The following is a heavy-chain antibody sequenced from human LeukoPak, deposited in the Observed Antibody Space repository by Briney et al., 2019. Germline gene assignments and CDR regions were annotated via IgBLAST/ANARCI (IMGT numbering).Heavy chain of an antibody. D-gene: IGHD1-26*01. CDR2: IKSKTDGGTT. J-gene: IGHJ6*02. Sequence: GGSLRLSCAASGFTFSNYGMSWVRQAPGKGLEWVGRIKSKTDGGTTDYAAPVKGRFTISRDDSKNTLYLQMNSLKTEDTAVYYCTTTKWELTYYYYGMDVWGQGTTVTVSS. CDR3: TTTKWELTYYYYGMDV. CDR1: GFTFSNYG. V-gene: IGHV3-15*01.